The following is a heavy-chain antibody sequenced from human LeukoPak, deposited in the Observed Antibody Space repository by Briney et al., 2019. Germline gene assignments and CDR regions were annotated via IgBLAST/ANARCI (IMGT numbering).Heavy chain of an antibody. V-gene: IGHV4-59*12. Sequence: PSETLSLTCSVSGGSISSYYWTWIRQPPGKGLEWIGYRYYSGSTTYNPSLKSRVSMSVDTSKNKFSLELRSVTAADTAVYFCARAGYTISSYRFDYWGQGALVTVSS. J-gene: IGHJ4*02. CDR1: GGSISSYY. D-gene: IGHD3-16*02. CDR3: ARAGYTISSYRFDY. CDR2: RYYSGST.